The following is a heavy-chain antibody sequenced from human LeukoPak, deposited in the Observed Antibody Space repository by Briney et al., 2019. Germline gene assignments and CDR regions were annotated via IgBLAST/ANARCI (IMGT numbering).Heavy chain of an antibody. CDR2: ISAGGGST. Sequence: GGSLRLSCAASGLTFSDYSMTWIRQAPGKGLFWVSGISAGGGSTYYADSVKGRFTISRDNSRNTLYLQMNSLRAEDTAVYYCAKDAAGPEYWGQGTLVTVSS. V-gene: IGHV3-23*01. CDR1: GLTFSDYS. J-gene: IGHJ4*02. CDR3: AKDAAGPEY. D-gene: IGHD6-13*01.